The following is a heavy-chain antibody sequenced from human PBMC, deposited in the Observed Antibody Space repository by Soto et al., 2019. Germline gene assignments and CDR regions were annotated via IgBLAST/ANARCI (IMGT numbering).Heavy chain of an antibody. D-gene: IGHD1-1*01. CDR3: ARDLNYNFYDF. J-gene: IGHJ4*02. CDR1: GYTFTSYY. CDR2: IYPSGGST. Sequence: QVQLVQSGTEVKNPGASVKISCKASGYTFTSYYMHWVRQAPGQGLEWMGKIYPSGGSTSYAQKFQGRVAMTGDTSTSTVYIEVSSLTSEDTAIYYCARDLNYNFYDFWGQGTLVTVSS. V-gene: IGHV1-46*01.